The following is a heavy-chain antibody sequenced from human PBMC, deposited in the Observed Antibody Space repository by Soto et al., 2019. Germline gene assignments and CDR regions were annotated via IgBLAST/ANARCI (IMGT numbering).Heavy chain of an antibody. J-gene: IGHJ6*02. Sequence: SETLSLTCTGSGGSISSDYWSWIRQPPGKGLEWIGYIYYSGSTNYNPSLKSRVTISVDTSRNQFSLKLSSVTAADTAVYYCARAMAVAGQRNYYYYAIDAWGQGTTVT. CDR1: GGSISSDY. CDR3: ARAMAVAGQRNYYYYAIDA. V-gene: IGHV4-59*01. D-gene: IGHD6-19*01. CDR2: IYYSGST.